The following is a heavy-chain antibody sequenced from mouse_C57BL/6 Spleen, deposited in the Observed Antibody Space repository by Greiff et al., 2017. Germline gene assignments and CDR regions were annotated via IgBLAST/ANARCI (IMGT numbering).Heavy chain of an antibody. J-gene: IGHJ1*03. CDR1: GFSLTSYG. V-gene: IGHV2-5*01. D-gene: IGHD1-1*01. CDR3: AKIEVTTVDWYFDV. CDR2: IWRGGST. Sequence: VKLKESGPGLVQPSQSLSITCTVSGFSLTSYGVHWVRQSPGKGLEWLGVIWRGGSTDYNAAFMSRLSITKDNSKSQVFFKMNSLQADDTAIYYCAKIEVTTVDWYFDVWGTGTTVTVSS.